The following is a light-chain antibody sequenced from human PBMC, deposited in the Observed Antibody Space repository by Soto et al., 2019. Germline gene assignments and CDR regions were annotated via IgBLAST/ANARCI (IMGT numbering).Light chain of an antibody. CDR3: QQYGSSQRGT. CDR1: QNVDSNY. J-gene: IGKJ1*01. V-gene: IGKV3-20*01. Sequence: EIWLTQSPGTLSLSPGERATLSCWASQNVDSNYLAWYQQKPGQAPRIIIFGASGRATGIPDRFSGSGSGTDFTLTISRLETADFAVYYCQQYGSSQRGTFGQGTKVDIK. CDR2: GAS.